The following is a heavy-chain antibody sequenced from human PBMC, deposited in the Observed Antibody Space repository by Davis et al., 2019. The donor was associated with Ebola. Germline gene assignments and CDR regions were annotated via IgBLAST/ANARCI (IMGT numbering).Heavy chain of an antibody. CDR3: ARSKAVHDAFDV. D-gene: IGHD1-1*01. Sequence: ASVKVSCKASGYTFTNYYMHWVRQAPGQGLEWMGWINTETGNPMYAQGFTGRFDFSLDTSVSTAYLQISSLKPDDTAVHYCARSKAVHDAFDVWGQGTLVTVSS. J-gene: IGHJ3*01. V-gene: IGHV7-4-1*02. CDR2: INTETGNP. CDR1: GYTFTNYY.